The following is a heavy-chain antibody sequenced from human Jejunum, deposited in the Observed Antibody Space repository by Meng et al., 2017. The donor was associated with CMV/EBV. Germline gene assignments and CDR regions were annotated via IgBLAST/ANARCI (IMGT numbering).Heavy chain of an antibody. CDR2: IYHSGST. J-gene: IGHJ4*02. V-gene: IGHV4-4*02. CDR1: GGSMSSTNW. Sequence: QVRRQEPGPVLVNPWGTLSLPCAVSGGSMSSTNWWSWVRQPPGKGLEWIGEIYHSGSTNYNPSLKSRVSISVDKSKNQFSLKLSSVTAADTAVYYCARADKVRFDYWGQGTLVTVSS. CDR3: ARADKVRFDY.